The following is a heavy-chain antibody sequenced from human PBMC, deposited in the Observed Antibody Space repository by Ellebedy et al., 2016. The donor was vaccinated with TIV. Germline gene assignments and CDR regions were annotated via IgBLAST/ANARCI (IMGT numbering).Heavy chain of an antibody. CDR2: IYYSGST. D-gene: IGHD4-17*01. V-gene: IGHV4-59*01. Sequence: SETLSLXXTVSGGSINGYYWSWIRQPPGKGLEWIGYIYYSGSTNYNPSLKSRVTISVDTSKNQFSLKLSSVTAADTAVYYCARGNDYGDYALDYWGQGTLVTVSS. J-gene: IGHJ4*02. CDR1: GGSINGYY. CDR3: ARGNDYGDYALDY.